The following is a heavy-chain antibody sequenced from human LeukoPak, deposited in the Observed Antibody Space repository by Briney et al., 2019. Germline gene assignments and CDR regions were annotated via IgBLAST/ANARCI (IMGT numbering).Heavy chain of an antibody. CDR2: IIPIFGTA. D-gene: IGHD6-19*01. CDR1: GGTFISYA. V-gene: IGHV1-69*13. J-gene: IGHJ2*01. CDR3: ARDSPPSIAVALSGFDL. Sequence: GASVKVSCKASGGTFISYAISWVRQAPGQGLEWMGGIIPIFGTANYAQKFQGRVTITADESTSTAYMELSSLRSEDTAVYYCARDSPPSIAVALSGFDLWGRGTLVTVSS.